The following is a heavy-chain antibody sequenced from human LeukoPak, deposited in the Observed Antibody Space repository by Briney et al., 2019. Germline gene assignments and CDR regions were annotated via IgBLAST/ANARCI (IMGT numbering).Heavy chain of an antibody. CDR1: GGSISSSSYY. Sequence: SETLSLTCTVSGGSISSSSYYWGWIRQPAGKGLEWIGRIYTSGSTNYNPSLKSRVTMSVDTSKNQFSLKLSSVTAADTAVYYCATSRQLLDNWFDPWGQGTLVTVSS. J-gene: IGHJ5*02. CDR3: ATSRQLLDNWFDP. CDR2: IYTSGST. V-gene: IGHV4-61*02. D-gene: IGHD2-2*01.